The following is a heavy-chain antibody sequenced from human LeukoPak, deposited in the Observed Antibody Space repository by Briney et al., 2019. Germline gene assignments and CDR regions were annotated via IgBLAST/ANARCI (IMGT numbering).Heavy chain of an antibody. J-gene: IGHJ4*02. CDR2: IYYSGST. CDR1: GGSISSYY. CDR3: AREELLWFGEPTEIAALFDY. V-gene: IGHV4-59*01. Sequence: SETLSLTCTVSGGSISSYYWSWIRQPPGKGLEWIGYIYYSGSTNYNPSLKSRVTISVDTSKNQFSLKLSSVTAADTAVYYCAREELLWFGEPTEIAALFDYWGQGTLVTVSS. D-gene: IGHD3-10*01.